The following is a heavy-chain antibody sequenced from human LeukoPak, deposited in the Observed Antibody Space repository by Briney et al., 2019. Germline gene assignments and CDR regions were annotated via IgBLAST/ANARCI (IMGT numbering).Heavy chain of an antibody. V-gene: IGHV4-31*03. CDR3: ARGASSGEAYGMDV. D-gene: IGHD3-10*01. Sequence: SETLSLTCTVSGGSVSSGSYYWSWIRQHPGKGLEWIGYIYYSGSTYYNPSLKSRVTISVDTSKNQFSLKLSSVTAADTAVYYCARGASSGEAYGMDVWGQGTTVTVSS. J-gene: IGHJ6*02. CDR2: IYYSGST. CDR1: GGSVSSGSYY.